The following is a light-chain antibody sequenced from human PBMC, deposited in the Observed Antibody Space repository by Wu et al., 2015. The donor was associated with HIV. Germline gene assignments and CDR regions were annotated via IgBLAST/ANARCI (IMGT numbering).Light chain of an antibody. CDR2: GAF. CDR1: QDIGIA. V-gene: IGKV1D-13*01. CDR3: QQDYNPSYS. J-gene: IGKJ2*03. Sequence: IQLTQSPSSLSASVGDRVTITCRASQDIGIALAWYQLNPGKAPKLLIYGAFNLESGVPSRFSGSGSGTDFTLTISSLQPEDFALYYCQQDYNPSYSFGQGTKLEIK.